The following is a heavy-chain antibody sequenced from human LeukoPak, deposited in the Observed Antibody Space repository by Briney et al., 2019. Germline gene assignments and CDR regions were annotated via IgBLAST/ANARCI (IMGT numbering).Heavy chain of an antibody. CDR2: IKQDGSEK. CDR3: ARGRECSGTGCYLPGIY. Sequence: GGSLRLSCAASGFTFSSYAMNWVRQAPGKGLEWVANIKQDGSEKYHVDSVKGRFTISRDNAKNSLYLQMDSLRVEDTAVYYCARGRECSGTGCYLPGIYWGQGILVTVSS. CDR1: GFTFSSYA. J-gene: IGHJ4*02. D-gene: IGHD2-2*01. V-gene: IGHV3-7*01.